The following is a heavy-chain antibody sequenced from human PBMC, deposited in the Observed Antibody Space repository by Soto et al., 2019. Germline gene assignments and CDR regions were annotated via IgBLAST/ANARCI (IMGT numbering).Heavy chain of an antibody. CDR1: GYSFTSYW. CDR3: GYCSGGGMNGFDI. J-gene: IGHJ3*02. CDR2: IYPGDSDI. V-gene: IGHV5-51*01. Sequence: GESLKISCKGSGYSFTSYWIAWVRQVPGKGLELMGVIYPGDSDIRYSPSFQGQVTISADKSISTAYLQWSSLKASDSAMYFCGYCSGGGMNGFDIWGQGTMVTVSS. D-gene: IGHD2-15*01.